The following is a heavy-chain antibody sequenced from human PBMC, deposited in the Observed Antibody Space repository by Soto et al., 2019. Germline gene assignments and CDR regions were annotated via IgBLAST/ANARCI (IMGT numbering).Heavy chain of an antibody. Sequence: QVQLVQFGAEVKKPGASVKVPCKASGYTFTSYGISWIRQAPGQGLEWMGWISAYNGNTNYAQKLQGRVTMTTDTSTKTAYMELRSLTSDDTAVYYCARDYEMGFGELLPNAFDIWGQGTVVTVSS. CDR1: GYTFTSYG. D-gene: IGHD3-10*01. CDR2: ISAYNGNT. CDR3: ARDYEMGFGELLPNAFDI. V-gene: IGHV1-18*01. J-gene: IGHJ3*02.